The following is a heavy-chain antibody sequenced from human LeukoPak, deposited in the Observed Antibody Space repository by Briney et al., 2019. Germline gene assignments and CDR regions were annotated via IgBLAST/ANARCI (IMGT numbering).Heavy chain of an antibody. CDR2: ISYDGSNK. J-gene: IGHJ6*02. Sequence: GGSLRLSCAASGFTFSSYAMHWVRRAPGKGLEWVAVISYDGSNKYYADSVKGRFTISRDNSKNTLCLQMNSLRAEDTAVYCCARSPGYSYGMDVWGQGTTVTVSS. CDR1: GFTFSSYA. CDR3: ARSPGYSYGMDV. V-gene: IGHV3-30-3*01. D-gene: IGHD2-15*01.